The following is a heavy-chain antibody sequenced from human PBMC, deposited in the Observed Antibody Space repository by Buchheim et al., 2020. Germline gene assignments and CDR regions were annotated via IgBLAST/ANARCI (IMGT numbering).Heavy chain of an antibody. J-gene: IGHJ4*02. Sequence: QVQLVESGGGLVKPGGSLRLSCAASGFTFNAYYMTWIRQAPGRGLEWVSSITSSSTYTNYADSVKGRFTISRDKAKHSLSLQMDSLRAEDTAVYYCARDIYCTRASCNRESVTFHYWGQGAL. D-gene: IGHD2-2*02. CDR2: ITSSSTYT. CDR1: GFTFNAYY. CDR3: ARDIYCTRASCNRESVTFHY. V-gene: IGHV3-11*06.